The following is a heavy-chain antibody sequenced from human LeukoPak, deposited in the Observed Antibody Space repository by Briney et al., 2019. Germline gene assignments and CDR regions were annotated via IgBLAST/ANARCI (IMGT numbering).Heavy chain of an antibody. V-gene: IGHV4-39*01. CDR3: ASSRQWLVQESFLTNDAFDL. CDR2: IYYSGST. Sequence: SETLSLTCTVSGGSISSSSYYWGWIRQPPGKGLEWIGSIYYSGSTYYNSSLKSRVTISVDTSKNQFSLKLSSVTAADTAVYYCASSRQWLVQESFLTNDAFDLWGQGTMVTVSS. J-gene: IGHJ3*01. CDR1: GGSISSSSYY. D-gene: IGHD6-19*01.